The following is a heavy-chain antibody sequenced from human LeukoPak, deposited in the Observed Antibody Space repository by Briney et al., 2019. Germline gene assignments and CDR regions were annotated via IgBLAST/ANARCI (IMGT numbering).Heavy chain of an antibody. V-gene: IGHV4-39*01. CDR2: IYYSGST. J-gene: IGHJ4*02. CDR1: GGSISSSSYY. Sequence: SETLSLTCTVSGGSISSSSYYWGWIREPPGKGLEWIGSIYYSGSTYYNPSLKSRVTISVDTSKNQFSLKLSSVTAADTAVYYCARWGDSEAYGSGSYDKYYFDYWGQGTLVTVSS. D-gene: IGHD3-10*01. CDR3: ARWGDSEAYGSGSYDKYYFDY.